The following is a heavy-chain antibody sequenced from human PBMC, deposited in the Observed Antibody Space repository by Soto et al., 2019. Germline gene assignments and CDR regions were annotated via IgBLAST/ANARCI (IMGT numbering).Heavy chain of an antibody. V-gene: IGHV1-69*02. Sequence: QVQLVQSGAEVKKPGSSVKVSCKASRGTFSSYTISWVRQAPGQGLEWMGRIIPILGIANYAQKFQGRVTITADKSTSTAYMELSSLRSEDTAVYYCAREYSSSSLDYWGQGTLVTVSS. D-gene: IGHD6-6*01. J-gene: IGHJ4*02. CDR1: RGTFSSYT. CDR3: AREYSSSSLDY. CDR2: IIPILGIA.